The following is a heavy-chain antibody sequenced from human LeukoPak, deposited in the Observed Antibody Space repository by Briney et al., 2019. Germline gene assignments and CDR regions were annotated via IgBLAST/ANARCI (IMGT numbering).Heavy chain of an antibody. CDR2: INIHGTST. CDR3: ARGLLYGRDEDY. J-gene: IGHJ4*02. D-gene: IGHD3-16*01. Sequence: PGGSLRLSCAASGFTFSSYWMHWVRQAPGKGLVWVSRINIHGTSTTYADSVKGRFTISRDNAKNSLYLQMNSLRAEDTAVYYCARGLLYGRDEDYWGQGTLVTVSS. CDR1: GFTFSSYW. V-gene: IGHV3-74*01.